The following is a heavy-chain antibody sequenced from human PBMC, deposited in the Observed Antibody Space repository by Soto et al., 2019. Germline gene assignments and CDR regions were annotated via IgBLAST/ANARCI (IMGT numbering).Heavy chain of an antibody. V-gene: IGHV1-18*01. CDR3: ARTFYYYDSSAPGWFDP. Sequence: ASVKVSCKASGYMFTSYGISWVRQAPGQGLEWMGWISGYSGNTNYVQKFQGRVTMTTDTSTSTAYMELRSLRSDDTAVYYCARTFYYYDSSAPGWFDPWGQGTLVTVSS. CDR2: ISGYSGNT. J-gene: IGHJ5*02. CDR1: GYMFTSYG. D-gene: IGHD3-22*01.